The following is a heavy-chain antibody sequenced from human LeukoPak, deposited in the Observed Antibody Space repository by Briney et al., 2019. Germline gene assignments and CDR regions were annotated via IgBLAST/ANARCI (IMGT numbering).Heavy chain of an antibody. Sequence: PGGSLRLSCAASGFTFSSYAMSWVRRAPGKGVEWVSAISGSGGSTYYSDSVKGRFTISRDNAKNTMYLQMNSLRAEDTAVYYCAKDLSGSSWYDTSFDYWGQGTLVTVSS. V-gene: IGHV3-23*01. J-gene: IGHJ4*02. CDR1: GFTFSSYA. CDR2: ISGSGGST. CDR3: AKDLSGSSWYDTSFDY. D-gene: IGHD6-13*01.